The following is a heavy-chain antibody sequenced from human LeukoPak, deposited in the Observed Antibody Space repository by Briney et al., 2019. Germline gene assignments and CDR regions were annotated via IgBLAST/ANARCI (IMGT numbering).Heavy chain of an antibody. V-gene: IGHV4-34*01. D-gene: IGHD5-18*01. Sequence: TSETLSLTCTVSSGSIGSYYWSWIRQPPGKGLEWIGEINHSGSTNYNPSLKSRVTISVDTCKNQFSLKLSSVTAADTAVYYCARDDTAGWVYWGQGTLVTVSS. CDR1: SGSIGSYY. CDR2: INHSGST. CDR3: ARDDTAGWVY. J-gene: IGHJ4*02.